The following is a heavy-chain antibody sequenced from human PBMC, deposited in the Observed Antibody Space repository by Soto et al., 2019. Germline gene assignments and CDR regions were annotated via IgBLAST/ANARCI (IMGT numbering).Heavy chain of an antibody. V-gene: IGHV4-4*07. D-gene: IGHD6-13*01. Sequence: PSGTLSITCAVSGGSIRSYYWSGIRQPAGKGLEWIGRIYTSGSTNYNPSLKSRVTMSVDTSKNQFSLKLSSVTAADTAVYYCARAAAGRFDYWGQGTLVTVSS. CDR1: GGSIRSYY. J-gene: IGHJ4*02. CDR3: ARAAAGRFDY. CDR2: IYTSGST.